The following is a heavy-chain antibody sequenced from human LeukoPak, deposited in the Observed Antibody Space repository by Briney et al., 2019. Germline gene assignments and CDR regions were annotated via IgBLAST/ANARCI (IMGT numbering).Heavy chain of an antibody. CDR1: GGSFSSYF. CDR2: IYYSGST. Sequence: SETLSLTCAAYGGSFSSYFWSWIRQPPGKGLEWIGYIYYSGSTNYNPSLKSRVTISVDTSKNQFSLKLSSVTAADTAVYYCARATPRRLRFLEWGSYYYGMDVWGQGTTVTVSS. V-gene: IGHV4-59*01. J-gene: IGHJ6*02. D-gene: IGHD3-3*01. CDR3: ARATPRRLRFLEWGSYYYGMDV.